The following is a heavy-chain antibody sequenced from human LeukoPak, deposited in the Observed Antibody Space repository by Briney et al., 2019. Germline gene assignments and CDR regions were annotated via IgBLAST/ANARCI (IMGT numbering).Heavy chain of an antibody. CDR1: GFTFSSYT. CDR3: ARADINSSGWGYFDY. D-gene: IGHD6-19*01. Sequence: GGSLRLSCAASGFTFSSYTMTWVRQAPGKGLEWVAVISYDGSNKYYADSVKGRFTISRDNSKNTLYLQMNSLRAEDTAVYYCARADINSSGWGYFDYWGQGTLVTVSS. V-gene: IGHV3-30*04. J-gene: IGHJ4*02. CDR2: ISYDGSNK.